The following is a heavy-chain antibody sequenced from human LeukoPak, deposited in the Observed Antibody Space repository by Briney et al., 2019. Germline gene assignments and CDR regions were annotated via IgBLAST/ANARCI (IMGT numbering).Heavy chain of an antibody. CDR1: GGSISSGGYY. Sequence: SETLSLTCTVSGGSISSGGYYWSWIRQHPGTGLEWIGYIYYSGSTYYNPSLKSRVTISVDTSKNQFSLKLSSVTAADTAVYYCASSFQRVGATKFNAFDIWGQGTMVTVSS. D-gene: IGHD1-26*01. CDR3: ASSFQRVGATKFNAFDI. CDR2: IYYSGST. V-gene: IGHV4-31*03. J-gene: IGHJ3*02.